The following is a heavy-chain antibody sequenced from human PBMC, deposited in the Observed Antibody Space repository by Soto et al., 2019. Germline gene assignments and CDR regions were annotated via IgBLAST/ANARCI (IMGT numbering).Heavy chain of an antibody. J-gene: IGHJ4*02. CDR3: ARALMRERSGYLLLEY. Sequence: AAKVSSKDCVGTFNSYAISCLRQAPGQGLEWMGGIIPIFGTANYAQKFQGRVTITADKSTSTAYMELSSLRSEDTALYYCARALMRERSGYLLLEYWGQGTLVTVSS. CDR1: VGTFNSYA. D-gene: IGHD3-22*01. CDR2: IIPIFGTA. V-gene: IGHV1-69*06.